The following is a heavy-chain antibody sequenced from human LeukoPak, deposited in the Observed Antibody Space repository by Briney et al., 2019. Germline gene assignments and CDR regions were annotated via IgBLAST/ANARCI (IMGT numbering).Heavy chain of an antibody. CDR1: GFTFSSYG. CDR2: ISYDGSNK. Sequence: GRSLRLPCATSGFTFSSYGMHWVRQAPGKGLEWVAVISYDGSNKYYADSVKGRFTISRDNSKNTLYLQMNSLRAEDTAVYYCAKDHLYCSGGSCYSYYYGMDVWGKGTTVTVSS. J-gene: IGHJ6*04. V-gene: IGHV3-30*18. D-gene: IGHD2-15*01. CDR3: AKDHLYCSGGSCYSYYYGMDV.